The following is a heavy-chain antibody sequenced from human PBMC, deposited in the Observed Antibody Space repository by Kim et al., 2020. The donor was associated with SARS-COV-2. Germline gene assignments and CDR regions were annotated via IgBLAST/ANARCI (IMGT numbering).Heavy chain of an antibody. V-gene: IGHV4-38-2*02. D-gene: IGHD1-7*01. CDR2: IYHSGST. CDR3: ANSPRKSRTSEVPKEQRVNWFDP. J-gene: IGHJ5*02. Sequence: SETLSLTCTVSGYSISSGYYWGWIRQPPGKGLEWIGSIYHSGSTYYNPSLKSRVTISVDTSKNQFSLKLSSVTAADTAVYYCANSPRKSRTSEVPKEQRVNWFDPWGQGTLVTVSS. CDR1: GYSISSGYY.